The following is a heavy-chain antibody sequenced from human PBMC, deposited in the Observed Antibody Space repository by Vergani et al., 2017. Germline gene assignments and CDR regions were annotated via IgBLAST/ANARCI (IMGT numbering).Heavy chain of an antibody. J-gene: IGHJ4*02. Sequence: QVQLVQSGAEVKKPGSSVKVSCKASGGTFSSYTISWVRQAPGQGLEWMGRIIPILGIANYAQKFQGRVTITADKSTSTAYMELSSLRSEDTAVYYCARDPPNLTSYYRGDYWGQGTLVTVSS. D-gene: IGHD3-9*01. V-gene: IGHV1-69*08. CDR3: ARDPPNLTSYYRGDY. CDR2: IIPILGIA. CDR1: GGTFSSYT.